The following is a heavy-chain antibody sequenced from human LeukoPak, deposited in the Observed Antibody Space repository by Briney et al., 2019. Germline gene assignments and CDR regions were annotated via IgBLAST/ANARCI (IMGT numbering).Heavy chain of an antibody. V-gene: IGHV5-51*01. CDR3: ARSYVPFGVVIGWFDP. Sequence: GESLKISCKGSGYSFTTYWIGWVRQMPGKGLEWMGIIYPGDSDTRYSPSFQGQVTISADKSISTAYLQWSSLKASDTAMYYCARSYVPFGVVIGWFDPWGQGTLVTVSS. CDR1: GYSFTTYW. J-gene: IGHJ5*02. D-gene: IGHD3-3*01. CDR2: IYPGDSDT.